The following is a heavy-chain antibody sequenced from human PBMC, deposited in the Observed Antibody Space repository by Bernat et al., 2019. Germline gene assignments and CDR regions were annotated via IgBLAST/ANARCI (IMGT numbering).Heavy chain of an antibody. CDR2: IYPGDSDT. J-gene: IGHJ5*02. CDR3: ARHAPELESSVNNWFDP. D-gene: IGHD3-10*01. Sequence: EVQLVQSGAEVKKPGESLKISCKGSGYSFTSYWIGWVRQMPGKGLEWMGIIYPGDSDTRYSPSFQGQVTISADKSISTAYLQWSSLKASDTAMYYCARHAPELESSVNNWFDPWGQGTLVTVSS. V-gene: IGHV5-51*01. CDR1: GYSFTSYW.